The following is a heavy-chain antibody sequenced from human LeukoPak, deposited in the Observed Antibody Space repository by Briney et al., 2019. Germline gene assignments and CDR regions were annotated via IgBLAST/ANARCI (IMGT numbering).Heavy chain of an antibody. D-gene: IGHD3-3*01. CDR2: IWYDGSNK. J-gene: IGHJ4*02. CDR3: ARAPYEPWAYYFDY. CDR1: GFTFSSYG. V-gene: IGHV3-33*01. Sequence: PGGSLRLSCAASGFTFSSYGMPWVRQAPGKGLEWVAVIWYDGSNKYYADSVKGRFTISRDNSKNTLYLQMNSLRAEDTAVYYCARAPYEPWAYYFDYWGQGTLVTVSS.